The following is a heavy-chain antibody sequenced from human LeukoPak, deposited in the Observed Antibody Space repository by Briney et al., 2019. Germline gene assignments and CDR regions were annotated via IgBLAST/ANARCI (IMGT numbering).Heavy chain of an antibody. J-gene: IGHJ5*02. Sequence: SETLSLTCAVYGGSLSGYYWSWIRQPPGKGLEWIGEINDSGSTDYNPSLKSRVTISIDTSKNQFSLKVSSVTAADTAVYYCARTTYCSSTSCYYLSDSWFDPWGQGALVTVSS. D-gene: IGHD2-2*01. V-gene: IGHV4-34*01. CDR2: INDSGST. CDR1: GGSLSGYY. CDR3: ARTTYCSSTSCYYLSDSWFDP.